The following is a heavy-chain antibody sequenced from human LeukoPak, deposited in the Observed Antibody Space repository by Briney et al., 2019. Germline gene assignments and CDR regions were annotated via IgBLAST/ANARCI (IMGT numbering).Heavy chain of an antibody. CDR2: IYPGESDT. Sequence: PGASLKISCKGSGSRFTSYWIGWVRRLPGEGLEWMGIIYPGESDTRYSPSFQGQVTISADKSISTAYLQWSSLKASDTAMYYCARVNKEYSSSWYDYYYSYMDVWGKGTTVTVSS. J-gene: IGHJ6*03. CDR1: GSRFTSYW. CDR3: ARVNKEYSSSWYDYYYSYMDV. V-gene: IGHV5-51*01. D-gene: IGHD6-13*01.